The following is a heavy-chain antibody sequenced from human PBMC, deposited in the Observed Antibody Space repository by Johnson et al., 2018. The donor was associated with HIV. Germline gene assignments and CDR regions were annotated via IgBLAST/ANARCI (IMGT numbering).Heavy chain of an antibody. V-gene: IGHV3-23*04. D-gene: IGHD3-3*01. CDR1: GFTFSSYA. CDR2: ISGSGGST. Sequence: QLVESGGGVVQPGRSLRLSCAASGFTFSSYAMSWVRQAPGKGLEWVSAISGSGGSTYYADSVKGRFTISRDNSKNTLYLQMNSLRAEDTAVYYCAKAIPYDFWSGYYAFDIWGQGTMVTVSS. CDR3: AKAIPYDFWSGYYAFDI. J-gene: IGHJ3*02.